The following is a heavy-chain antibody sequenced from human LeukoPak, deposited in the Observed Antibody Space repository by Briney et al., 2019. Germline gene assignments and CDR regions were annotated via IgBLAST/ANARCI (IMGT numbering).Heavy chain of an antibody. V-gene: IGHV1-69*02. CDR3: ATTGVPAAYTTQYNWFDP. CDR2: IITILSIA. J-gene: IGHJ5*02. Sequence: SVKVSCKASGCTFSSYTISWVRQAPGQGLEWMGRIITILSIANYAQKFQGRVTITADKSTSTAYMELSSLRSEDTAVYYCATTGVPAAYTTQYNWFDPWGQGTLVTASS. CDR1: GCTFSSYT. D-gene: IGHD2-2*01.